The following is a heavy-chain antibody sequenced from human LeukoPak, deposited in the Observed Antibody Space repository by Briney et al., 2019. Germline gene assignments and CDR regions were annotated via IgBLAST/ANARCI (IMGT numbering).Heavy chain of an antibody. D-gene: IGHD4-17*01. V-gene: IGHV4-34*01. CDR2: INHSGST. CDR3: ARSPGHDYGDYGWFDP. CDR1: GGSFSGYY. J-gene: IGHJ5*02. Sequence: SETLSLTCAVYGGSFSGYYWSWIRQPPGKGLEWIGEINHSGSTYYNPSLKSRVTISVDRSKNQFSLKLSSVTAADTAVYYCARSPGHDYGDYGWFDPWGQGTLVTVSS.